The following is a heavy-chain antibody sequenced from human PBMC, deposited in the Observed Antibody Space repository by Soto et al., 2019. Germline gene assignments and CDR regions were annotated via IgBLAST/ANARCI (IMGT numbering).Heavy chain of an antibody. D-gene: IGHD3-22*01. CDR2: ISNSGRT. CDR1: GDSISRGAYY. CDR3: ARARQYYDCEFDP. V-gene: IGHV4-31*03. J-gene: IGHJ5*02. Sequence: QVQLQESGPGLVKPSQTLSLTCTVSGDSISRGAYYWTWIRQHPVKGLEWIVYISNSGRTYYNQSLKIRLTISLDTSETQFSLNLTSVTAADTAMSDCARARQYYDCEFDPWGQGTLVTVSS.